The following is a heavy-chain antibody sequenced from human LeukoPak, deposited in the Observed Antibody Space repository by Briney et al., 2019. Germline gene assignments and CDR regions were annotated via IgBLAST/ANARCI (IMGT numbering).Heavy chain of an antibody. J-gene: IGHJ4*02. CDR2: IYHSGST. Sequence: PSETLSLTCAVSGGSISSSNWWSWVRQPPGKGLEWIGEIYHSGSTNYNPSLKSRVTISVDTSKNQFSLKLSSVTAADTAVYYCARHVDEWKVGAHVDYWGQGTLVTVSS. V-gene: IGHV4-4*02. CDR1: GGSISSSNW. CDR3: ARHVDEWKVGAHVDY. D-gene: IGHD1-26*01.